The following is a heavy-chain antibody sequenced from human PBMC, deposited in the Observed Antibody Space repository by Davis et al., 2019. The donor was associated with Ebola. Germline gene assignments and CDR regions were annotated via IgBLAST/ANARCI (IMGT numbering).Heavy chain of an antibody. CDR3: ASDIVVVPAAHEVDY. J-gene: IGHJ4*02. D-gene: IGHD2-2*01. V-gene: IGHV3-30-3*01. CDR2: ISYDGGNK. CDR1: GFTFSSYG. Sequence: PGGSLRLSCAASGFTFSSYGMHWVRQAPGKGLEWVAVISYDGGNKYYADSVKGRFTISRDNSKNTLYLQMNSLRAEDTAVYYCASDIVVVPAAHEVDYWGQGTLVTVSS.